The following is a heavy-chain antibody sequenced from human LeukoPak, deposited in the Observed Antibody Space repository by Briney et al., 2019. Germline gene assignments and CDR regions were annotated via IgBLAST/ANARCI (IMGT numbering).Heavy chain of an antibody. J-gene: IGHJ5*02. CDR2: IYYSGST. CDR1: GGSISSSSYY. D-gene: IGHD3-3*01. Sequence: PSETLSLTCTVSGGSISSSSYYWGWIRQPPGKGLEWIGSIYYSGSTYYNPSLKSRVTISVDTSKNQFSLKLSSVTAADTAVHYCARLTPDYDFHHGWFDPWGQGTLVTVSS. CDR3: ARLTPDYDFHHGWFDP. V-gene: IGHV4-39*01.